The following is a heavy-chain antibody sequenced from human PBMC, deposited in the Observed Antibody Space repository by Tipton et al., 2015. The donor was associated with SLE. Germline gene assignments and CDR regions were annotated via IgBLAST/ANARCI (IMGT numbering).Heavy chain of an antibody. CDR3: ARAPTISVAGTTDPFGMDV. CDR1: GFTFWSHD. J-gene: IGHJ6*02. Sequence: SLRLSCATSGFTFWSHDMHWVRQAPGKGLEWVAFIRYDGSDKDYTDSVKGRLTLSRDNAKNTLYLQMRSLRVEDTGIYYCARAPTISVAGTTDPFGMDVWGPGTRVTVSS. V-gene: IGHV3-30*02. CDR2: IRYDGSDK. D-gene: IGHD6-19*01.